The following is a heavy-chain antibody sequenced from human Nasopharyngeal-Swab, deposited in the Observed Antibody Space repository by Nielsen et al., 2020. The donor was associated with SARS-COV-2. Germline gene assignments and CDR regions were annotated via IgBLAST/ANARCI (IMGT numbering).Heavy chain of an antibody. D-gene: IGHD1-26*01. CDR1: GGSISSGSYY. CDR2: INHSGST. V-gene: IGHV4-61*10. Sequence: SETLSLTCTVSGGSISSGSYYWSWIRQPAGKGLEWIGEINHSGSTNYNPSLKSRVTISVDTSKNQFSLKLSSVTAADTAVYYCARVRAWELRYYYYGMDVWGQGTTVTVSS. CDR3: ARVRAWELRYYYYGMDV. J-gene: IGHJ6*02.